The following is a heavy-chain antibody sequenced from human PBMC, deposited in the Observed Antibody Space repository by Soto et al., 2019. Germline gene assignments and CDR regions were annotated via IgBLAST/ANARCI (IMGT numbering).Heavy chain of an antibody. V-gene: IGHV1-18*01. J-gene: IGHJ4*02. D-gene: IGHD3-3*01. CDR1: GYTFTSYG. Sequence: QVQLVQSGAEVKKPGASVKVSCKASGYTFTSYGISWVRQAPGQGLEWMGWISAYNGNTNYAQKLQGRVTMTTDTSTSTAYMELRSLRSDDTAVYYCARTDTSPIFGVVIFDYFDYWGQGTLVTVSS. CDR3: ARTDTSPIFGVVIFDYFDY. CDR2: ISAYNGNT.